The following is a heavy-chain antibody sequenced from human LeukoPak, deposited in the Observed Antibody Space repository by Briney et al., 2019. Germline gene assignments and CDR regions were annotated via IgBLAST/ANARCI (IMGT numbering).Heavy chain of an antibody. CDR3: ARDREQLSD. D-gene: IGHD6-6*01. CDR2: ISSSSSR. J-gene: IGHJ4*02. Sequence: GGALRLSCTAAGFTFSRYSMNWVRQAPGKGLEWVSYISSSSSRYYADSVKGRFSISRDNAKNSVYLQMNSLRDEDTAVYYCARDREQLSDWGQGTLVTVSS. V-gene: IGHV3-48*02. CDR1: GFTFSRYS.